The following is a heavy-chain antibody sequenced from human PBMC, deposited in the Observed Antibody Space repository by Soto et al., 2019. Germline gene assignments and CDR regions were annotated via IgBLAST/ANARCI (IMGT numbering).Heavy chain of an antibody. CDR1: GFTFSSYG. CDR2: ISYDGSNK. D-gene: IGHD3-3*01. Sequence: GGSLRLSCAASGFTFSSYGMHWVRQAPGKGLEWVAVISYDGSNKYYADSVKGRFTISRDNSKNTLYLQMNSLRAEDTAVYYCAKSGFLEWFRPFDYWGQGTLVTVSS. V-gene: IGHV3-30*18. CDR3: AKSGFLEWFRPFDY. J-gene: IGHJ4*02.